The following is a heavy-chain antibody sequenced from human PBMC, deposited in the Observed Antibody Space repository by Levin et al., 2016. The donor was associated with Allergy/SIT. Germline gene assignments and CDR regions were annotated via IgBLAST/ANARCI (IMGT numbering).Heavy chain of an antibody. CDR1: GGSISSGTNY. D-gene: IGHD5-24*01. CDR3: ARGKGGYNWDY. CDR2: VYYSGNT. J-gene: IGHJ4*02. Sequence: SETLSLTCTVSGGSISSGTNYWGWIRQAPGTGLGWVGSVYYSGNTYYSPSLESRVTISLDSSKNQFSLKLTSVTAADTAVYYCARGKGGYNWDYWGQGTLVTVSS. V-gene: IGHV4-39*01.